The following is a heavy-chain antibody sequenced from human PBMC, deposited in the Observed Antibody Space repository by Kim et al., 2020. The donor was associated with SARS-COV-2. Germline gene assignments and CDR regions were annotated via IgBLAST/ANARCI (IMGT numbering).Heavy chain of an antibody. Sequence: NYAQKLQGRVTMTRDTSISTAYMELSRLRSDDTAVYYCARLPSGTAFDIWGQGTMVTVSS. V-gene: IGHV1-2*02. CDR3: ARLPSGTAFDI. J-gene: IGHJ3*02.